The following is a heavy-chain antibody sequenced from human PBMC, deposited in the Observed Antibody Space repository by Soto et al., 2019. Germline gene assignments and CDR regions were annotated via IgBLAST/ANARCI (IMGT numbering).Heavy chain of an antibody. CDR1: GASISNGNW. V-gene: IGHV4-4*02. J-gene: IGHJ4*02. CDR2: ISHSGSI. CDR3: ARGSVFGSGIFDS. Sequence: QVQLQESGPGLVKPSGTLSLTCSVSGASISNGNWWSWFRQSPGNGLEWVGEISHSGSINYNPSLRSRLSLSIDKSKNQFPLKLNSMTAADTAMYFCARGSVFGSGIFDSWGQGMLVAVSS. D-gene: IGHD3-10*01.